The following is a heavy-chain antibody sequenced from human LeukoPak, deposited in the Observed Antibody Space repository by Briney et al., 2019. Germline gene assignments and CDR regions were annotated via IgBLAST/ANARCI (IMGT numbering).Heavy chain of an antibody. CDR3: ASLMSRVIVTGDFDN. V-gene: IGHV3-23*01. CDR1: GFTFSSSA. Sequence: GGSLRLSCAASGFTFSSSAMSWVRQAPGKGLEWVSAISNNGGYTYYADSVKGRFTISRDNSKNTLSLQMNSLRAEDTAVYYCASLMSRVIVTGDFDNWGQGTLVTVSS. CDR2: ISNNGGYT. D-gene: IGHD1-14*01. J-gene: IGHJ4*02.